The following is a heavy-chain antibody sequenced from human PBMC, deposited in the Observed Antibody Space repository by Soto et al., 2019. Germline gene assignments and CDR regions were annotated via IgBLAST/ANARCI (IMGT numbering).Heavy chain of an antibody. Sequence: QVQLQESGPGLVKPSGTLSLTCAVSGGSISSSNWWTWVRQPPGKGLEWIGEIWHSGSTNYSPSLKSRVTISVDKSKNQFSLELSSVTVADTAVYYCARDQEVGRGPSIVGDALDIWGQGTLVTVSA. CDR1: GGSISSSNW. D-gene: IGHD1-26*01. CDR3: ARDQEVGRGPSIVGDALDI. J-gene: IGHJ3*02. V-gene: IGHV4-4*02. CDR2: IWHSGST.